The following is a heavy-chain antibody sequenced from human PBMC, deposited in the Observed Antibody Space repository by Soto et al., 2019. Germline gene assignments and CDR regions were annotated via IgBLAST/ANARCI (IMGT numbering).Heavy chain of an antibody. D-gene: IGHD3-16*01. CDR1: GGSISSYY. V-gene: IGHV4-59*01. J-gene: IGHJ6*03. CDR3: ARLKYYYMDV. Sequence: SETLSLTCTVSGGSISSYYWSWIRQPPGKGLERIGYIYYSGSTNYNPSLKSRVTISVDTSKNQFSLKLSSVTAADTAVYYCARLKYYYMDVWGKGTTVTVSS. CDR2: IYYSGST.